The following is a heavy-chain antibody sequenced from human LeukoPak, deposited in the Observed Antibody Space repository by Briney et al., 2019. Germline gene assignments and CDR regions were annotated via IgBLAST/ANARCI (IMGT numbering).Heavy chain of an antibody. CDR2: ISGSGGST. D-gene: IGHD3-9*01. V-gene: IGHV3-23*01. CDR1: GFTFSSYA. Sequence: GGSLRLSCAASGFTFSSYAMSWVRQAPGKGLEWVSAISGSGGSTYYADSVKGRFTISRDNSKNTLYLQMNSLRAEDTAVYYCAVRPPLQYFDWSQMAPYYFDYWGQGTLVTVSS. CDR3: AVRPPLQYFDWSQMAPYYFDY. J-gene: IGHJ4*02.